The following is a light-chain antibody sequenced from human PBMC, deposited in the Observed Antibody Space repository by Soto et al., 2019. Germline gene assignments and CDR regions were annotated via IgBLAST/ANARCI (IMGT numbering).Light chain of an antibody. Sequence: EIVMTQSPATLSVSPGERATLSCRASQSVSSNLAWYQHKPGQAPRLLIYGASTRATGIPARFSASGSGTEFSLXXXXLQXEDFAVYYCQQYNNWPPKQYTFGQGTKLEIK. CDR1: QSVSSN. J-gene: IGKJ2*01. CDR3: QQYNNWPPKQYT. V-gene: IGKV3-15*01. CDR2: GAS.